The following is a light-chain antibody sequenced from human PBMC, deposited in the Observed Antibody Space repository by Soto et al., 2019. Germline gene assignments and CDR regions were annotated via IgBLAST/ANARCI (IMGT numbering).Light chain of an antibody. Sequence: QSVWTQPPSVSAAPGQKVTISCSGSSFNIGGNYVSWYQQLPRAAPKLLIYDNRKRFSGIPDRFSGSKSGTSATLAITGLQTGDEANDYCGTWDSSLQTVVFGGGTQLTVL. CDR3: GTWDSSLQTVV. V-gene: IGLV1-51*01. CDR2: DNR. CDR1: SFNIGGNY. J-gene: IGLJ2*01.